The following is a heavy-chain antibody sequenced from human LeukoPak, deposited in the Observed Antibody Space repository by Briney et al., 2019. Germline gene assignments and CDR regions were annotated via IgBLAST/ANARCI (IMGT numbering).Heavy chain of an antibody. CDR3: AKELDTTFFDY. V-gene: IGHV3-43*01. J-gene: IGHJ4*02. CDR1: GFNFDRYA. CDR2: AGWAGGTT. Sequence: GGSLRLSCATSGFNFDRYAIHWVRQAPGKGLEWVSLAGWAGGTTFYSDSVRGRFTISRDSGRKSVYLQMNSLTTDDTAFYFCAKELDTTFFDYWGQGALVTVSS. D-gene: IGHD3-16*01.